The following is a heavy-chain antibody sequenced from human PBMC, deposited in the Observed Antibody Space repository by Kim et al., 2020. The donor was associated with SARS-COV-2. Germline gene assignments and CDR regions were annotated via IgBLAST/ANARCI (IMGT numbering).Heavy chain of an antibody. V-gene: IGHV3-73*01. J-gene: IGHJ4*02. CDR3: TRHRVDSSGWYGDFDY. D-gene: IGHD6-19*01. Sequence: SVKGRFTISRDDSKNTAYLQMNSLKTEDTAVYYCTRHRVDSSGWYGDFDYWGQGTLVTVSS.